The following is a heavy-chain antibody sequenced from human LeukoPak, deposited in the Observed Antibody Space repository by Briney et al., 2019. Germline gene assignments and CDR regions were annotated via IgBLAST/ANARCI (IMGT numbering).Heavy chain of an antibody. CDR1: GFTFSSYG. Sequence: PGRSLRLSCAASGFTFSSYGMHWVRQAPGKGLEWVAVIWYDGSNKYYADSVKGRFTVSRDNSKNTLYLQMNSLRAEDTAVYYCARDHVQPLDYWGQGTLATVSS. J-gene: IGHJ4*02. V-gene: IGHV3-33*01. CDR3: ARDHVQPLDY. CDR2: IWYDGSNK. D-gene: IGHD5-18*01.